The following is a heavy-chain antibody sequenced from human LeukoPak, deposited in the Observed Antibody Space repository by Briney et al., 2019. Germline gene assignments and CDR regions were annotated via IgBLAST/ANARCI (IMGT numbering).Heavy chain of an antibody. V-gene: IGHV1-46*01. CDR3: ASVYKHGMDV. CDR1: GYTFTSYY. J-gene: IGHJ6*02. Sequence: ASVKVSCKASGYTFTSYYMHWVRQAPGQGLEWMGIINPSGGSTSYAQKFQGRVTITRDTSTSTVYMELSSLRSEDTAVYYCASVYKHGMDVWGQGTTVIVSS. CDR2: INPSGGST. D-gene: IGHD5-24*01.